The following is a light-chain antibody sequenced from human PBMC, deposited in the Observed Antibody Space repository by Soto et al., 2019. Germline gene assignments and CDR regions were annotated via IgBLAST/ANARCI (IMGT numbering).Light chain of an antibody. CDR2: GVS. CDR3: QQYDNWPPWT. CDR1: ESVGSH. Sequence: DTVMTQSPATLSLSQGETATLSCRASESVGSHLAWYQQIPGQAPRLLIYGVSTRATGIPARFRGSGSETEFSLTITSLQSEDFGVYFCQQYDNWPPWTFGQGTKVDIK. J-gene: IGKJ1*01. V-gene: IGKV3-15*01.